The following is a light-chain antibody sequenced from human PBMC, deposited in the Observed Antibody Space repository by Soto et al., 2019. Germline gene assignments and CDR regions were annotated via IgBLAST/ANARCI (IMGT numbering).Light chain of an antibody. CDR1: SSDVGGYNF. J-gene: IGLJ2*01. CDR2: DVR. V-gene: IGLV2-14*03. Sequence: QSALTQPASVSGSPGQSITISCTGTSSDVGGYNFVSWYQQHPGKAPKFIIYDVRNRPSGVSNRFSGSRSGNTASLTISGLQXEDEAXYYCSSYTSSSTVIFGGGTKLTVL. CDR3: SSYTSSSTVI.